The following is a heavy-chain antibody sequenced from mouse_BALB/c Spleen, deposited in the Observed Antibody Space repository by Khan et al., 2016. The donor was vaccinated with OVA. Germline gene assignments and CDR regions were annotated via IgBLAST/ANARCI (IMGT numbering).Heavy chain of an antibody. V-gene: IGHV2-3*01. CDR2: IWGDGST. J-gene: IGHJ4*01. D-gene: IGHD2-13*01. CDR3: AKLTPDYYSMDQ. Sequence: QMQLEESGPGLVAPSQSLSITCTVSGFSLTSYGVSWVRQPPGKGLEWLGVIWGDGSTNYHSALISRLIISKDKYKSQVFLKLNSLQTDDTATYYRAKLTPDYYSMDQWGQGTSVTVSS. CDR1: GFSLTSYG.